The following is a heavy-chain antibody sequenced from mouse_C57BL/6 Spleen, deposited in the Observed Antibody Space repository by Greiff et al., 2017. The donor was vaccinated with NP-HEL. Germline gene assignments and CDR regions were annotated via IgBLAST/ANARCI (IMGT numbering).Heavy chain of an antibody. CDR1: GYTFTSYW. J-gene: IGHJ3*01. Sequence: QVQLQQPGAELVKPGASVKLSCKASGYTFTSYWMHWVKQRPGRGLGWIGRIDPNSGGTKYNEKFKSKATLTVDIPSSTAYMQLSSLTSEDSAVYYCASPPYYYGSSSFAYWGQGTLVTVSA. V-gene: IGHV1-72*01. CDR3: ASPPYYYGSSSFAY. D-gene: IGHD1-1*01. CDR2: IDPNSGGT.